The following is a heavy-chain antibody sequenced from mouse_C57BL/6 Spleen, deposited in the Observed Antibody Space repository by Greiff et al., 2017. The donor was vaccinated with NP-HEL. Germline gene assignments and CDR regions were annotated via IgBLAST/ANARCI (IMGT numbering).Heavy chain of an antibody. J-gene: IGHJ4*01. CDR2: IYPRSGNT. Sequence: VQLQQSGAELARPGASVKLSCKASGYTFTSYGISWVKQRTGQGLEWIGEIYPRSGNTYYNEKFKGKATLTADKSSSTAYMELRSLTSEDSAVYFCARGAAQAGNAMDYWGQGTSVTVSS. V-gene: IGHV1-81*01. D-gene: IGHD3-2*02. CDR3: ARGAAQAGNAMDY. CDR1: GYTFTSYG.